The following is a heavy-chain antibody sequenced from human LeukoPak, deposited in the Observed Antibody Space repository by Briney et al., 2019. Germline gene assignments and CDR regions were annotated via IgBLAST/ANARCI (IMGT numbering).Heavy chain of an antibody. J-gene: IGHJ3*02. CDR1: GFSFRSHW. V-gene: IGHV3-7*01. D-gene: IGHD5-24*01. CDR2: IKPDGSDK. CDR3: ATISAQTFDI. Sequence: GGSLRLSCVGSGFSFRSHWVNWVRQSPGKGLEWVANIKPDGSDKYYVDSARGRFTVSRDNAKNSAFLQMNSLRAEDTAIYYCATISAQTFDIWGQGTLVSVST.